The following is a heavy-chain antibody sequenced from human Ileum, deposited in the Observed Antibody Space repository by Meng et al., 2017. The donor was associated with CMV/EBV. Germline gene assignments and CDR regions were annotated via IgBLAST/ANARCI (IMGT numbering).Heavy chain of an antibody. CDR3: AKRGPPGEPYMDS. V-gene: IGHV3-23*01. CDR2: ITSGGST. D-gene: IGHD1-14*01. CDR1: GCKVSTYA. J-gene: IGHJ4*02. Sequence: CVGSGCKVSTYAMGWVRQAPGRGLEWGSGITSGGSTYYADSVKGRFTISRENSKNSLFLQMNSLTPDDTAILHCAKRGPPGEPYMDSWGPGTLVTVSS.